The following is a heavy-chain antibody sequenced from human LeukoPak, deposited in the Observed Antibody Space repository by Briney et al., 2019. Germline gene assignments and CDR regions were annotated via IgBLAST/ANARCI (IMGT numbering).Heavy chain of an antibody. D-gene: IGHD3-22*01. V-gene: IGHV3-30-3*01. J-gene: IGHJ4*02. CDR3: AREYYYDSSGYLDY. CDR2: ISYDGSNK. CDR1: GFTFSSYA. Sequence: GGSLRLSRAASGFTFSSYAMHWVRQAPGKGLEWVAVISYDGSNKYYADSVKGRFTISRDNSKNTLYLQMNSLRAEDTAVYYCAREYYYDSSGYLDYWGQGTLVTVSS.